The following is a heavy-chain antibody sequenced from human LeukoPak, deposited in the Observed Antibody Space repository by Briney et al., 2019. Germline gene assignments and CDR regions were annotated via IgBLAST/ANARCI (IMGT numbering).Heavy chain of an antibody. CDR1: RYTFTGYY. D-gene: IGHD5-18*01. CDR2: INPNSGVT. J-gene: IGHJ4*02. V-gene: IGHV1-2*02. CDR3: ARGTGEGYTYGRYYFDY. Sequence: GASVKVSCKASRYTFTGYYMHWVRQAPGQGLEWIGWINPNSGVTDYAQNFQGRVTMTRDTSISTAYVERSRLRSDDTAVYYCARGTGEGYTYGRYYFDYWGQGTLVTVSS.